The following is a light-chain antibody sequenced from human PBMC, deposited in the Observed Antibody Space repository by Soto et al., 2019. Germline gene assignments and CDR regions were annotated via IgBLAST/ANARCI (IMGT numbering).Light chain of an antibody. J-gene: IGLJ2*01. CDR1: SRDVGGYNY. CDR3: SSYTSSSTLVV. Sequence: QSALTQPASVSGSPGQSITISCTGTSRDVGGYNYVSWYQQHPGKAPKLMIYEVSNRPSGVSNRFSGSKSGNTASLTISGLQAEDEADYYCSSYTSSSTLVVFDGGTKLTVL. CDR2: EVS. V-gene: IGLV2-14*01.